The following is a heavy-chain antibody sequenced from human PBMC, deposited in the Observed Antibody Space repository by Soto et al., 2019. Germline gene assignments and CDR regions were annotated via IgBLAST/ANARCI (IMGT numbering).Heavy chain of an antibody. Sequence: GGSLRLSCTASGFTFGDYAMSWFRQAPGKGLEWVGFIRSKAYGGTTEYAASVKGRFTISRDDSKSIAYLQMNSLKTEDTAVYYCTRAMTAMVTFAVVTPFDYWGQGTLVTVSS. J-gene: IGHJ4*02. D-gene: IGHD5-18*01. CDR1: GFTFGDYA. CDR2: IRSKAYGGTT. V-gene: IGHV3-49*03. CDR3: TRAMTAMVTFAVVTPFDY.